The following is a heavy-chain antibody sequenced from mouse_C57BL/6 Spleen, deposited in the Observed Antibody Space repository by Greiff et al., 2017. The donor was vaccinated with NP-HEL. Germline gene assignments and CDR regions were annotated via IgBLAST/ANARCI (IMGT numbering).Heavy chain of an antibody. Sequence: QVQLQQPGAELVRPGSSVKLSCKASGYTFTSYWTDWVKQRPGQGLEWIGNIYPSDSETHYNQKFKDKATLTVDKSSSTAYMQLSSLTSEDSAVYYCARDYGSPFAYWGQGTLVTVSA. J-gene: IGHJ3*01. CDR2: IYPSDSET. V-gene: IGHV1-61*01. D-gene: IGHD1-1*01. CDR3: ARDYGSPFAY. CDR1: GYTFTSYW.